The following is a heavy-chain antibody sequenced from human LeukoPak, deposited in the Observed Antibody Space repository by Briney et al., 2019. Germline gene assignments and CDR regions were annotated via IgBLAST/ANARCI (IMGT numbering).Heavy chain of an antibody. D-gene: IGHD4-17*01. CDR2: INHSGST. CDR1: GGSFRGYY. CDR3: ARGRYGDYERYFDY. J-gene: IGHJ4*02. Sequence: SETLSLTCAVYGGSFRGYYWSWIRQPPGKGLEWIGEINHSGSTNYNPSLKSRATISVDTSKNQFSLKLSSVTAADTAVYSRARGRYGDYERYFDYWGQGTLVTVSS. V-gene: IGHV4-34*01.